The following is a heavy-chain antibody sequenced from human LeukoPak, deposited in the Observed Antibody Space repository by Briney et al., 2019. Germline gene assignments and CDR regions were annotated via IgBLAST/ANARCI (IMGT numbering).Heavy chain of an antibody. CDR2: IYHSGST. Sequence: SETLSLTCAVSGGSISSSNWWSWVRQPPGKGLEWIGEIYHSGSTNYNPSLKSRVTISVDKSKNQFSLKLSSVTAADTAVYYCARVVAAAGTGPGHAFDIWGQGTMVTVSS. D-gene: IGHD6-13*01. CDR1: GGSISSSNW. CDR3: ARVVAAAGTGPGHAFDI. V-gene: IGHV4-4*02. J-gene: IGHJ3*02.